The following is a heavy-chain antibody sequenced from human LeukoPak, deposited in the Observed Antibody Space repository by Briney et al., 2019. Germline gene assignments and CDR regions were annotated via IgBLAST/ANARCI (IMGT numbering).Heavy chain of an antibody. CDR3: AKDGRYNYYYYMDV. V-gene: IGHV3-43D*03. CDR1: GFTFSDCG. Sequence: PGGSLRLSCAASGFTFSDCGMHWVRQAPGKGLEWVSLISWDGGSTYYADSVRGRFTISRDNSKNSLYLQMNSLRAEDTAFYYCAKDGRYNYYYYMDVWGKGTTVTVSS. J-gene: IGHJ6*03. D-gene: IGHD3-9*01. CDR2: ISWDGGST.